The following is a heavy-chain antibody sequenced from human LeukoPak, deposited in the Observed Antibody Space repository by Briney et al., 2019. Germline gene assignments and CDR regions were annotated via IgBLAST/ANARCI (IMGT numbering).Heavy chain of an antibody. CDR1: GFVFSNTD. CDR2: ISYDGSKR. D-gene: IGHD6-19*01. CDR3: ARDRPSSGWSFDN. Sequence: GGSLRLSCAVSGFVFSNTDMYWVRQAPGKGPDWVAFISYDGSKRYYGDSERGRFTISRDNAKNTLYLQMNSLRAEDTAVYYCARDRPSSGWSFDNRGQGTLVTVSS. J-gene: IGHJ4*02. V-gene: IGHV3-30*03.